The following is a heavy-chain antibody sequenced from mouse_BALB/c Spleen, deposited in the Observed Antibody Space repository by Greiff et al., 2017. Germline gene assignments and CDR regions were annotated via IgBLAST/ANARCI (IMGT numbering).Heavy chain of an antibody. CDR1: GDSITSGY. D-gene: IGHD2-1*01. CDR3: ARYGNYLYYAMDY. CDR2: ISYSGST. Sequence: EVKVVESGPSLVKPSQTLSLTCSVTGDSITSGYWNWIRKFPGNKLEYMGYISYSGSTYYNPSLKSRISITRDTSKNQYYLQLNSVTTEDTATYYCARYGNYLYYAMDYWGQGTSVTVSS. J-gene: IGHJ4*01. V-gene: IGHV3-8*02.